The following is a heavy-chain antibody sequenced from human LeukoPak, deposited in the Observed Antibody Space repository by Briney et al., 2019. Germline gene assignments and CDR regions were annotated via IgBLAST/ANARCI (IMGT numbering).Heavy chain of an antibody. J-gene: IGHJ5*02. CDR2: ISGRDGST. V-gene: IGHV3-23*01. D-gene: IGHD3-22*01. CDR3: AKVDYYDSSGNYPNWFDP. Sequence: GGSLRLSCAASGFTFSSYAMNWVRQAPGKGLEWVSAISGRDGSTYYADSVKGRFTISRDNSKNTLYLQMNSLGAEDTAVYYCAKVDYYDSSGNYPNWFDPWGQGTLVTVSS. CDR1: GFTFSSYA.